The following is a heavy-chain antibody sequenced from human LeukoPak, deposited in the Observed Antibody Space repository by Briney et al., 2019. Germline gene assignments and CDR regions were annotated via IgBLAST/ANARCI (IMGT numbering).Heavy chain of an antibody. CDR3: ARRGIDSSGYYY. CDR1: GGSISSYY. D-gene: IGHD3-22*01. J-gene: IGHJ4*02. CDR2: IYYSGST. Sequence: SETLSLTCTVSGGSISSYYWSWIRQPPGKGLEWIGYIYYSGSTNYNPSLKSRVTISVDTSKNQFSLKLGSVTAADTAVYYCARRGIDSSGYYYWGQGTLVTVSS. V-gene: IGHV4-59*01.